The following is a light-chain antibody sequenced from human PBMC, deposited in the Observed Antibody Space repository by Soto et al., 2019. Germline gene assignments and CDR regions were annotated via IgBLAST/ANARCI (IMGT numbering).Light chain of an antibody. CDR3: AAHAGGNNWL. CDR2: EVD. Sequence: QSALTQPPSASGSPGQSLTISCKGSNRDVGAYKYVSWYQQRPGTAPKMIIFEVDKRPSGVPNRFSGSRSGDTASLTVSGLQTEDEGIYYCAAHAGGNNWLLGGGTK. J-gene: IGLJ3*02. V-gene: IGLV2-8*01. CDR1: NRDVGAYKY.